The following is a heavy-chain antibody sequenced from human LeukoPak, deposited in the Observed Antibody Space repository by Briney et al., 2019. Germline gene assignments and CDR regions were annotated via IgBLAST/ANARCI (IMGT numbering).Heavy chain of an antibody. V-gene: IGHV1-18*01. CDR3: ARDLWKSPDY. CDR2: ISAYNGNT. J-gene: IGHJ4*02. D-gene: IGHD3-3*01. CDR1: GYTFTNYG. Sequence: ASVKVSCKASGYTFTNYGISWVRQAPGQGLEWMGWISAYNGNTNYAQKFQGRITMTTDTSTSTAYMELRSLRSDDTAVYYCARDLWKSPDYWGQGTLVTVSS.